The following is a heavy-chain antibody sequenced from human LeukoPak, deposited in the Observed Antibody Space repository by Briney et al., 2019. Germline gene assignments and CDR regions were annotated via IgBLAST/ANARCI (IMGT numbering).Heavy chain of an antibody. D-gene: IGHD4-17*01. J-gene: IGHJ4*02. CDR3: ARADPTTVPHPGDY. CDR1: GFTFSDYY. CDR2: ISSSGSTI. V-gene: IGHV3-11*01. Sequence: PGGSLRPSCAASGFTFSDYYMSWIRQAPGKGLEWVSYISSSGSTIYYADSVKGRFTISRDNAKDSLYLQMNSLRAEDTAVYYCARADPTTVPHPGDYWGQGTLVTVSS.